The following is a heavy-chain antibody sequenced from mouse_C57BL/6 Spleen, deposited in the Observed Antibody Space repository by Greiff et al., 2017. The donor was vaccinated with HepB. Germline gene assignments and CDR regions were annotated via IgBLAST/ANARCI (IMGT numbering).Heavy chain of an antibody. J-gene: IGHJ4*01. CDR3: ARSYDGYYDAMGY. D-gene: IGHD2-3*01. CDR1: GYAFSSSW. Sequence: QVQLQQSGPELVKPGASVKISCKASGYAFSSSWMNWVKQRPGKGLEWIGRIYPGDGDTNYNGKFKGKATLTADKSSSTAYMQLSSLTSEDSAVYFCARSYDGYYDAMGYWGQGTSVTVSS. V-gene: IGHV1-82*01. CDR2: IYPGDGDT.